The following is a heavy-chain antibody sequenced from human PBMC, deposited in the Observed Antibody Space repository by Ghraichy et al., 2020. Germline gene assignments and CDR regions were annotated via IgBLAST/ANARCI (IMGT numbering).Heavy chain of an antibody. CDR3: ARVFDRFGELSYFYYGMDV. V-gene: IGHV3-33*01. J-gene: IGHJ6*02. CDR1: GFTFSSYG. D-gene: IGHD3-10*01. CDR2: IWYDGSNK. Sequence: GGSLRLSCAASGFTFSSYGMHWVRQAPGKGLEWVAFIWYDGSNKYYGDSVKGRFTISRDNSKNTLYLQMNSLRAEDTAVYYCARVFDRFGELSYFYYGMDVWGQGTTVTVSS.